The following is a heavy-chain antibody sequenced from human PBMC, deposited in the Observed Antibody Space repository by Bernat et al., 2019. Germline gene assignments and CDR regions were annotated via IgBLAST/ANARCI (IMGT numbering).Heavy chain of an antibody. D-gene: IGHD6-6*01. J-gene: IGHJ4*02. V-gene: IGHV1-2*04. CDR3: ARGPSSSPFFDF. CDR1: GYTFTGYY. Sequence: QVQLVQAGAEVKKPGASVKVSCKASGYTFTGYYMHWVRQAPGQGLEWMGWSNPNSGGTNYAQKFKGWVTMTRDTSISTDYMELSRLRSDDTAVYYCARGPSSSPFFDFWGQGTLVTVSS. CDR2: SNPNSGGT.